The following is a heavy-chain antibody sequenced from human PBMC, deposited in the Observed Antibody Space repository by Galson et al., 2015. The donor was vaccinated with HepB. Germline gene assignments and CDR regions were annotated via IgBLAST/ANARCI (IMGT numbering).Heavy chain of an antibody. CDR1: GFAFGSHT. D-gene: IGHD3-3*01. J-gene: IGHJ4*02. CDR2: ISGHAEKI. CDR3: VKDSHYDFWQGSLFEL. Sequence: SLRLSCAASGFAFGSHTMIWVRQAPGGGLECVSAISGHAEKIYYAESLKDRFAISRDNSKSTVYLQISGLRVDDTAVYYCVKDSHYDFWQGSLFELWGQGTPVTVAS. V-gene: IGHV3-23*01.